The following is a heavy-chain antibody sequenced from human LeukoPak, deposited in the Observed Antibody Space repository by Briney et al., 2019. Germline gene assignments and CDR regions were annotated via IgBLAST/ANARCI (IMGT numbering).Heavy chain of an antibody. D-gene: IGHD5-24*01. CDR1: GYTFTGYY. J-gene: IGHJ5*02. CDR3: ARAGRDGYNPNWFDP. Sequence: GASVKVSCKASGYTFTGYYMHWVRQAPGQGLEWMGRINPNSGGTNYAQKFQGRVTMTRDTSISTAYMELSRLRSDDTAVHYCARAGRDGYNPNWFDPWGQGTLVTVSS. V-gene: IGHV1-2*06. CDR2: INPNSGGT.